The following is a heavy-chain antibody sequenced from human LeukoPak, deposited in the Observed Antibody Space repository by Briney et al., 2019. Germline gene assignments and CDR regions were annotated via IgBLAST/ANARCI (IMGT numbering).Heavy chain of an antibody. CDR3: ARVIAAAGRPAKGYFDY. J-gene: IGHJ4*02. Sequence: SETLSLTCTVSDGSISSYYWSWIRQPPGKGLEWIGYIYYSGSTNYNPSLKSRVTISVDTSKNQFSLKLSSVTAADTAVYYCARVIAAAGRPAKGYFDYWGQGTLVTVSS. CDR1: DGSISSYY. D-gene: IGHD6-13*01. CDR2: IYYSGST. V-gene: IGHV4-59*08.